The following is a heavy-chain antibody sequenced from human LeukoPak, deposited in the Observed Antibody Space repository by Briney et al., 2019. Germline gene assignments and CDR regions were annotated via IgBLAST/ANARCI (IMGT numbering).Heavy chain of an antibody. D-gene: IGHD6-13*01. Sequence: SVKVSCKASGFPLSSSAVQWVRQAGGQRLEWIGWIVVGSNNTNYAQKFQERVTITRDMSTSTAYMELSSLRSEDTAVYYCAAPYSTRRFDLWGRGTLVTVSS. CDR3: AAPYSTRRFDL. V-gene: IGHV1-58*01. CDR1: GFPLSSSA. CDR2: IVVGSNNT. J-gene: IGHJ5*02.